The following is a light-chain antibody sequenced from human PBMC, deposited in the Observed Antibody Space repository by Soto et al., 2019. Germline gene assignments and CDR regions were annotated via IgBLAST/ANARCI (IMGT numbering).Light chain of an antibody. V-gene: IGLV2-23*01. CDR2: EGS. CDR1: SSEVGSYNL. Sequence: QSALTQPASVSGSPGQSITISRTGTSSEVGSYNLVSWYQQHPGKAPKLMIYEGSKRPSGFSNRFSGSKSGNTASLTIYGLQAEDEADDYCCSYAGSSTGVFGGGTKLTVL. J-gene: IGLJ3*02. CDR3: CSYAGSSTGV.